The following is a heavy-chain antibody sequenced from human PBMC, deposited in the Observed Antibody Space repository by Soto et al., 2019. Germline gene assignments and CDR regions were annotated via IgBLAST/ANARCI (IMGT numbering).Heavy chain of an antibody. D-gene: IGHD2-2*01. V-gene: IGHV1-18*01. Sequence: QVRLVQSAAEVKKPGASVRVSCKASGYTFSNYGITWVRQAPGQGLEWMGWISAYNGNTHFAQKFQGRVTMTTDTPSNTAFMELRSRTSDETAVYYSARIADCSTTPCSFPTRFHMRGYYYYYGMDVWGPGTTVTVSS. CDR1: GYTFSNYG. CDR2: ISAYNGNT. J-gene: IGHJ6*02. CDR3: ARIADCSTTPCSFPTRFHMRGYYYYYGMDV.